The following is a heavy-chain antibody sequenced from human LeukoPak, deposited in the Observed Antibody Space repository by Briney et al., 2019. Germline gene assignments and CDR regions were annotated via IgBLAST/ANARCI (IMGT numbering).Heavy chain of an antibody. CDR3: AKDPGGDYYDSSGYTYFQY. Sequence: GGSLRLSCAASGFTFSSYAMSWVRQAPGKGLEWVSGISGSGVSRYYADSVKGRFTISRDNSKKTLYLQLNSLRAEDTAVYYCAKDPGGDYYDSSGYTYFQYWGQGTLVTVSS. D-gene: IGHD3-22*01. V-gene: IGHV3-23*01. CDR1: GFTFSSYA. CDR2: ISGSGVSR. J-gene: IGHJ1*01.